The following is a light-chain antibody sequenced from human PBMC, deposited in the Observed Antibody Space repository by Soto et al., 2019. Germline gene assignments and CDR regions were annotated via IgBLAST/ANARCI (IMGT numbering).Light chain of an antibody. CDR2: AAS. V-gene: IGKV1-39*01. J-gene: IGKJ1*01. Sequence: DIQMTQSPSSLSASVGDRVTITCRASQSISRYLNWYQHKPGKAPNLLIYAASSLQSGVPSRFSGSGSGTDFTLTISGLQPEAFATYYCQQSYSFWTFGQGTKV. CDR1: QSISRY. CDR3: QQSYSFWT.